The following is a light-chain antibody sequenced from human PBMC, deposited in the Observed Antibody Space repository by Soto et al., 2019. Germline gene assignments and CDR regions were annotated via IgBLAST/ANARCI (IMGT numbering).Light chain of an antibody. CDR2: GTS. V-gene: IGKV3D-15*01. CDR1: QSVSSR. CDR3: QQYNNWPPWT. J-gene: IGKJ1*01. Sequence: EVVLTQSPSTLYSSPGYRVTLSCRDSQSVSSRSLAWYQQKPGQAPRLXVYGTSTRPPGIPARFSGSGSGTELTLTISSLQSEDFAVYYCQQYNNWPPWTFGQGTKVDIK.